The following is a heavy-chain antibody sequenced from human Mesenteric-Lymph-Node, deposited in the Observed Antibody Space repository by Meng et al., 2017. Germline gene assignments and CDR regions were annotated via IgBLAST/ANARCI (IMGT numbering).Heavy chain of an antibody. J-gene: IGHJ4*02. V-gene: IGHV1-18*01. Sequence: ASVKVSCKASGYTFTSYPISWVRQAPGQGLECMGWISAYNGNTNYAQKLQGRVTMTTDTSTSTAYMELRSLRSDDTDVYYCARPDYYDSSGRTYYFDYWGQGTLVTVSS. CDR2: ISAYNGNT. D-gene: IGHD3-22*01. CDR1: GYTFTSYP. CDR3: ARPDYYDSSGRTYYFDY.